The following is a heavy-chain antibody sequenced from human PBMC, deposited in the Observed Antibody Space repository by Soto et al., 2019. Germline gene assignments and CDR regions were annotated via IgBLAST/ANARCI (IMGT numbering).Heavy chain of an antibody. V-gene: IGHV2-5*01. CDR2: IYWNDDK. Sequence: QITLKESGPTLVKPTQTLTLTCTFSGFSLSTNGVGVGWIRQPPGKALEWLALIYWNDDKRYSPSLKSRLTSAKDASKAQVVLTVSGMERVDRAGDFCAHRLLWSGYSFGYWGQGTLVTVSS. J-gene: IGHJ4*02. D-gene: IGHD3-3*01. CDR3: AHRLLWSGYSFGY. CDR1: GFSLSTNGVG.